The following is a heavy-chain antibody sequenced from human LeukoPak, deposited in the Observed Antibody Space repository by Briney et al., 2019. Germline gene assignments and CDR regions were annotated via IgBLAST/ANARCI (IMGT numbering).Heavy chain of an antibody. D-gene: IGHD3-10*01. V-gene: IGHV3-21*01. CDR2: ISSSSNYI. CDR1: GFSYNAYY. CDR3: ARGDYYASGTPGY. J-gene: IGHJ4*02. Sequence: PGGSLRLSCAAYGFSYNAYYMTWIRQAPGKGLEWVSSISSSSNYIYYADSVKGRFTISRDNAKNSLYLQINSLRAEDTAVYYCARGDYYASGTPGYWGQGTLVTVSS.